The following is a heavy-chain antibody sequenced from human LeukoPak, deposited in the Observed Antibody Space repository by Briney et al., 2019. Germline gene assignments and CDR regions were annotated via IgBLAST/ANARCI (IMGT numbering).Heavy chain of an antibody. CDR3: ARGRVIYDSSGYSYYFDY. V-gene: IGHV3-66*01. Sequence: GGSLRLSCAASGFTVSTNYMIWVRPAPGKGLECVSVTYTGGYTNYADSVKGRFTISRDNSKNTLYLQMSSLRAEDTAVYYCARGRVIYDSSGYSYYFDYWGQGTLVTVSS. CDR1: GFTVSTNY. J-gene: IGHJ4*02. D-gene: IGHD3-22*01. CDR2: TYTGGYT.